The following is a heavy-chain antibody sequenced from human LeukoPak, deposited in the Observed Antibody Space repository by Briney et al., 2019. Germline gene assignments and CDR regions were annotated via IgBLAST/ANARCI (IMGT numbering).Heavy chain of an antibody. V-gene: IGHV3-7*04. Sequence: GGSLRLSCAASGFNFGDSRMTWVRQAPGKGLQWVANVNQDGTEKHFLDSVEGRFTISRDNAKKSLYLQMSSLRPEDTALYFCVKGDWYFESWGQGTLVTVSS. CDR2: VNQDGTEK. CDR1: GFNFGDSR. D-gene: IGHD2-21*01. CDR3: VKGDWYFES. J-gene: IGHJ4*02.